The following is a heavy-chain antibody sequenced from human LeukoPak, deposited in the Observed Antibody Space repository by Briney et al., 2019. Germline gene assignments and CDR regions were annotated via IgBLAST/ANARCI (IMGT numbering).Heavy chain of an antibody. CDR2: ISYDGSNK. Sequence: LAGRSLRLSCAASGFTFSSYGMHWARQAPGKGLEWVAVISYDGSNKYYADSVKGRFTISRDNSKNTLYLQMNSLRAEDTAVYYCARDGVSGYDPEFPDVWGQGTTVTVSS. V-gene: IGHV3-30*03. J-gene: IGHJ6*02. CDR1: GFTFSSYG. CDR3: ARDGVSGYDPEFPDV. D-gene: IGHD5-12*01.